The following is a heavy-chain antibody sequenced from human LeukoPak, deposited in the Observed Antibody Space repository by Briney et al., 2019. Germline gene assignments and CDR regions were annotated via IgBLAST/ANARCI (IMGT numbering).Heavy chain of an antibody. CDR3: ARESEGMDV. CDR1: GFIFSDYS. Sequence: PGGSLRLSCTASGFIFSDYSLNWVRQAPGKGLEWVSYIRSSSSTIHYADSVKGRFTISRDNSKNTLYLQMNSLRAEDTAVYYCARESEGMDVWGQGTTVTVSS. V-gene: IGHV3-48*01. CDR2: IRSSSSTI. J-gene: IGHJ6*02.